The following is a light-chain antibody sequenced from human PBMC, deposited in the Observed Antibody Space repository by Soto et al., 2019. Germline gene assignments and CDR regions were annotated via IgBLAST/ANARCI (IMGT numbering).Light chain of an antibody. CDR2: GAS. J-gene: IGKJ1*01. CDR3: PQYNNWPPDRT. CDR1: QSVSSN. V-gene: IGKV3-15*01. Sequence: EIVMTQSPATLSVSPGERATLSCRASQSVSSNLAWYQQKPGQAPRLLIYGASTRATGIPARFSGSGSGTEFTLTISSLQSEDYAIYLCPQYNNWPPDRTFGQGTKVEIK.